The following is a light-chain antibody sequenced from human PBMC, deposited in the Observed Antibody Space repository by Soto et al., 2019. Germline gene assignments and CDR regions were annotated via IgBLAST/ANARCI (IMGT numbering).Light chain of an antibody. Sequence: DIQLTQSPSLLSASVGDRVTITCRASQGISSHLAWYQQKSGKAPKLLMYAASTLQSGVPSRFSGSGSGTEFTLTISSLQPEAFATYYCQQLNSYPLTFGGGTKVEIK. V-gene: IGKV1-9*01. CDR3: QQLNSYPLT. CDR1: QGISSH. CDR2: AAS. J-gene: IGKJ4*01.